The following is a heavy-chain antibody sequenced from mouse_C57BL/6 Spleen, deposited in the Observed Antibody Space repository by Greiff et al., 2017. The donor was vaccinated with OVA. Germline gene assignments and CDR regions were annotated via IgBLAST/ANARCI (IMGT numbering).Heavy chain of an antibody. J-gene: IGHJ3*01. V-gene: IGHV1-26*01. D-gene: IGHD2-3*01. CDR3: ASKMGY. CDR2: INPNNGGT. CDR1: GYTFTDYY. Sequence: EVQLQQSGPELVKPGASVKISCKASGYTFTDYYMNWVKQSHGKSLEWIGDINPNNGGTSYNQKFKGKATLTVDKSSSTAYMELRSLTSEDSAVYYCASKMGYWGQGTLVTVSA.